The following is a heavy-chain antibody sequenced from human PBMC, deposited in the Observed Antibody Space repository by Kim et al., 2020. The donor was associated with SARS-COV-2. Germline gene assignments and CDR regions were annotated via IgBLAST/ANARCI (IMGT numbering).Heavy chain of an antibody. V-gene: IGHV4-31*03. CDR2: IYYSGST. D-gene: IGHD5-18*01. Sequence: SETLSLTCTVSGGSISSGGYYWSWIRQHPGKGLEWIGYIYYSGSTYYNPSLKSRVTISVDTSKNQFSLKLSSVTAADTAVYYCARGGARIQLWRRTHAFDIWGQGTMVTVSS. CDR1: GGSISSGGYY. J-gene: IGHJ3*02. CDR3: ARGGARIQLWRRTHAFDI.